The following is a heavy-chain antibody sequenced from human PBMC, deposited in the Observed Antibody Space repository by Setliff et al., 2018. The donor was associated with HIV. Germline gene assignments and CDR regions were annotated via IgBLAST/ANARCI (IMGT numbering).Heavy chain of an antibody. D-gene: IGHD3-3*01. CDR2: INHSGST. V-gene: IGHV4-34*01. CDR3: ARDVMEWFGNYFDN. Sequence: SETLSLTCAVYGGSLSDDYWSWIRQPPGKGLEWIGEINHSGSTNYNPSLKSRVTMSVDTSKNQFSLKLSSVTAADTAVYYCARDVMEWFGNYFDNWGQGMLVTVSS. CDR1: GGSLSDDY. J-gene: IGHJ4*02.